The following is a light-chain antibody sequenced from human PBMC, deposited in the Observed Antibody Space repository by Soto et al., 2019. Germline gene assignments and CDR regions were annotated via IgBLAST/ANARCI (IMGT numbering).Light chain of an antibody. J-gene: IGKJ1*01. CDR3: QHYGYSQWT. CDR1: QSISSSY. Sequence: EIVLTQSPGTLSLSPGERATLSCRASQSISSSYIAWYQQKPGQAPRLLIYGASSRATGIPDRFRVSGSGTDFTLTITRLEPEDSAVYFCQHYGYSQWTFGQGTKVEIK. V-gene: IGKV3-20*01. CDR2: GAS.